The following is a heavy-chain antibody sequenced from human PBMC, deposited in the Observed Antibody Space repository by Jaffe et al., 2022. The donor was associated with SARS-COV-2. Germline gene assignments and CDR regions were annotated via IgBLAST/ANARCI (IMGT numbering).Heavy chain of an antibody. J-gene: IGHJ4*02. V-gene: IGHV3-23*01. CDR1: GFTFSSYA. D-gene: IGHD2-21*02. CDR3: AKSGPQKWRVCSGDCYFFDS. CDR2: ISYTGGST. Sequence: EVQLLESGGGLVQPGGSLRLSCAASGFTFSSYAMGWVRQAPVKGLEWVSTISYTGGSTYYADSVKGRFTISRDNSKNTLYLQMSSLRAEDTAVYYCAKSGPQKWRVCSGDCYFFDSWGQGTLVTVSS.